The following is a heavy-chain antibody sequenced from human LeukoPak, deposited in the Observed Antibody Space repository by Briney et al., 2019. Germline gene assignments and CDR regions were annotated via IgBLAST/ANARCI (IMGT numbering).Heavy chain of an antibody. J-gene: IGHJ6*02. CDR3: ARGYGYSSGWYYYGMDV. V-gene: IGHV4-34*01. Sequence: PSETLSLTCAVCGGSFSGYYWSWIRQPPGKGLEWIGEINHSGSTNYNPSLKSRVTISVDTSKNQFSLKLSSVTAADTAVYYCARGYGYSSGWYYYGMDVWGQGTTVTVSS. CDR1: GGSFSGYY. CDR2: INHSGST. D-gene: IGHD6-19*01.